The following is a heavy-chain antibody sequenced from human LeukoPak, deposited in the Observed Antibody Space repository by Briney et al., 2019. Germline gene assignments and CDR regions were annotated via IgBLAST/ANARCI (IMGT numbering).Heavy chain of an antibody. D-gene: IGHD5-12*01. CDR2: ISGSGGST. CDR1: GFTFSSYA. J-gene: IGHJ4*02. CDR3: ARQWGGGYFSLDY. Sequence: GGSLRPSCAASGFTFSSYAMSWVRQAPGKGLEWVSAISGSGGSTYYIDSVEGRFTISRDNSKNTLYLQMNSLRAEDTAVYYCARQWGGGYFSLDYWGQGTLVTVSS. V-gene: IGHV3-23*01.